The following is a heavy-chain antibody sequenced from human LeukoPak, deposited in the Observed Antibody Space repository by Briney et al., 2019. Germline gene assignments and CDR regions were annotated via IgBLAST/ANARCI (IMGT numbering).Heavy chain of an antibody. CDR1: GGSISSGSYY. J-gene: IGHJ4*02. Sequence: PSETLSLTCTVSGGSISSGSYYWSWIRQPAGKGLEWIASIYQSGSTYYNPSLKSRVTISVDTSQNQFSLKLTSVTAADTAVYARHDDYYGSRRHLDYWGQGTLVTVSS. V-gene: IGHV4-39*01. D-gene: IGHD3-10*01. CDR3: HDDYYGSRRHLDY. CDR2: IYQSGST.